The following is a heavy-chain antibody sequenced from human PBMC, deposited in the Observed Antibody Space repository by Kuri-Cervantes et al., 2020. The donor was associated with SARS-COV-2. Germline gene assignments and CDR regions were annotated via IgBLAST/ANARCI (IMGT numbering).Heavy chain of an antibody. D-gene: IGHD3-9*01. CDR1: GFTFSNYA. CDR3: ARPSSRDYDIFFDI. V-gene: IGHV3-30*02. CDR2: TRYDGSNK. Sequence: GESLKISCAASGFTFSNYAMSWVRQAPGKGLEWVAFTRYDGSNKYYADSVKGRFTISRDNSKNTLYLQMNSLRAEDTAVCYCARPSSRDYDIFFDIWGQGTMVTVSS. J-gene: IGHJ3*02.